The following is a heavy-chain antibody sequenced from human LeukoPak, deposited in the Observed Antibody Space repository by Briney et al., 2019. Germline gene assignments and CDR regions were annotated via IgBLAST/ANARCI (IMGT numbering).Heavy chain of an antibody. CDR2: INQDGSEK. J-gene: IGHJ4*02. V-gene: IGHV3-7*01. CDR1: GFTFSSYW. D-gene: IGHD3-22*01. CDR3: ARDIGYYDSSGRIRDPFDS. Sequence: PGGTLRLSCAASGFTFSSYWMSWGRQAPGKGLEWVANINQDGSEKYYVDSVKGGFTISRDNAKNSLYMQMNSLRAEDTAVYYCARDIGYYDSSGRIRDPFDSWGPGALVTVSS.